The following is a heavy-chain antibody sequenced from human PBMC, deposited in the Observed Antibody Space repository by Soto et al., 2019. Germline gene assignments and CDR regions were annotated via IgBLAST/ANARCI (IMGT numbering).Heavy chain of an antibody. J-gene: IGHJ4*02. CDR2: LSSNGDLT. CDR1: GFSFSTYS. Sequence: XGFLRLSCSASGFSFSTYSMHGVRQAPGKGLEYVSALSSNGDLTIYADSVKGRFTISRDNSKNTLYLQMTSLRTEDTAVYYCLKDGGEYNYDSWAQGALVTVSS. V-gene: IGHV3-64D*06. CDR3: LKDGGEYNYDS. D-gene: IGHD3-16*01.